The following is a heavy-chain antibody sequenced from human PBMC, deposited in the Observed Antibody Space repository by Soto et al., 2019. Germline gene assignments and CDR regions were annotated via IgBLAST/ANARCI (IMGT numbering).Heavy chain of an antibody. V-gene: IGHV4-61*01. CDR3: ARDTSSGYSYGLYYYYYGMDV. D-gene: IGHD5-18*01. Sequence: ETLSLTYTVSGGSVSSGSYYWSWIRQPPGKGLEWIGYIYYSGSTNYNPSLKSRVTISVDTSKNQFSLKLSSVTAADTAVYYCARDTSSGYSYGLYYYYYGMDVWGQGTTVTVSS. J-gene: IGHJ6*02. CDR1: GGSVSSGSYY. CDR2: IYYSGST.